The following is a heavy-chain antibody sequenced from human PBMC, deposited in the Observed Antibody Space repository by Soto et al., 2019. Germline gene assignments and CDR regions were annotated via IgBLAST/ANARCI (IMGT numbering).Heavy chain of an antibody. J-gene: IGHJ4*02. CDR2: IYYSGST. D-gene: IGHD3-10*01. CDR1: GGSISSGDYY. CDR3: AGWWFGEFFDY. V-gene: IGHV4-30-4*01. Sequence: QVQLQESGPGLVKPSQTLSLTCTVSGGSISSGDYYWSWIRQPPGKGLEWIGYIYYSGSTYYNPSLTSRVTRAVDTSKGQSSLKRSSVTAAGPAVYYCAGWWFGEFFDYWGQGTLVTVSS.